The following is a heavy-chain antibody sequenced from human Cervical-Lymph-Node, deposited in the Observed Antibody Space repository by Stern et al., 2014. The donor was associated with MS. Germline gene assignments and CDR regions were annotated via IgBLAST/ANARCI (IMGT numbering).Heavy chain of an antibody. CDR1: AFGVSDYA. CDR3: ARERGGTPMV. CDR2: ISIRGSPI. D-gene: IGHD5-18*01. J-gene: IGHJ4*02. Sequence: VQLVQSGGGFEQPGGSLRVSCEASAFGVSDYAMNWLRQAPGQGLEWFSFISIRGSPIFYADSVKGRFSITRDKAKNSLYLQMNSLRAEDTAVYFCARERGGTPMVWGQGTLVTVSS. V-gene: IGHV3-48*01.